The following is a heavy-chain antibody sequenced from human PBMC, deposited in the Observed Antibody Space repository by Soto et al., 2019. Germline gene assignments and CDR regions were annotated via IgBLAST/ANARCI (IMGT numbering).Heavy chain of an antibody. Sequence: QVQLVQSGAEVKKPGASVKVSCKASGYTFSNYGISWVRQGPGQGLEWMGWISGYNGNTHYEEKVQDRIKMTTDTSKSPTYLELRSLRSDDTAVYFCARDPGFGFGYSYAFAMDVWGQGTTVTVSS. CDR3: ARDPGFGFGYSYAFAMDV. J-gene: IGHJ6*02. D-gene: IGHD5-18*01. CDR2: ISGYNGNT. CDR1: GYTFSNYG. V-gene: IGHV1-18*01.